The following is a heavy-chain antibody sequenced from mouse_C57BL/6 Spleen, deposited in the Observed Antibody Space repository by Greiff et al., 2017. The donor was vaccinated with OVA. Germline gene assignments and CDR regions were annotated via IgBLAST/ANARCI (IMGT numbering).Heavy chain of an antibody. D-gene: IGHD2-3*01. CDR1: GYSITSGYY. Sequence: EVQLVESGPGLVKPSQSLSLTCSVTGYSITSGYYWNWIRQFPGNKLEWMGYISYDGSNNYNPSLKNRISITRDTSKNQFFLKLNSVTTEDTATYYCARGYDDYAMDYWGQGTSVTVSS. J-gene: IGHJ4*01. CDR3: ARGYDDYAMDY. V-gene: IGHV3-6*01. CDR2: ISYDGSN.